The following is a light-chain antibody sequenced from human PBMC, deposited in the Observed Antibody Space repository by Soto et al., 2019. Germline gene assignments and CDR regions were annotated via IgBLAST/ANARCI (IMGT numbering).Light chain of an antibody. J-gene: IGLJ1*01. Sequence: QSALTQPASVSGSPGQSITISCTGTSSDVGGYNYVSWYQQHPGKAPKLMIYDVSNRPSGVSNRFSGSKSGNTASLTISGLQAEAEADYYCSSYTSSSTLAYVFGTGTKVTVL. CDR3: SSYTSSSTLAYV. CDR1: SSDVGGYNY. V-gene: IGLV2-14*01. CDR2: DVS.